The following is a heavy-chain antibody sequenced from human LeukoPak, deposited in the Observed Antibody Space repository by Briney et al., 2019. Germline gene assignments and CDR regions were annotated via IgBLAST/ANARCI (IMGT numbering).Heavy chain of an antibody. D-gene: IGHD3-10*01. Sequence: GASEKVSCKASGYTFTSYAVNWVRQAPGQGLEWMGWINTNTGNPTYAQGFTGRFVFSLDTSVSTAYLQISSLKAEDTAVYYCARGITMVRGVISDYWGQGTLVTVSS. CDR3: ARGITMVRGVISDY. J-gene: IGHJ4*02. CDR1: GYTFTSYA. V-gene: IGHV7-4-1*02. CDR2: INTNTGNP.